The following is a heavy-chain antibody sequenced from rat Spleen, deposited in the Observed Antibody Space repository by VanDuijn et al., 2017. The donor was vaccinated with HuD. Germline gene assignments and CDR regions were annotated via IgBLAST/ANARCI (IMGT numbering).Heavy chain of an antibody. J-gene: IGHJ2*01. CDR3: TRVVIRYFDY. Sequence: EVQLVESGGGLVQPGRSLKLSCAASGFTFSDYNMAWVRQAPKKGLEWVASITNSGGSTYYRDSVKGRFTISRDNAKSTLYLQMDSLRSEDTATYYCTRVVIRYFDYWGQGVMVTVSS. D-gene: IGHD1-12*01. CDR2: ITNSGGST. CDR1: GFTFSDYN. V-gene: IGHV5-27*01.